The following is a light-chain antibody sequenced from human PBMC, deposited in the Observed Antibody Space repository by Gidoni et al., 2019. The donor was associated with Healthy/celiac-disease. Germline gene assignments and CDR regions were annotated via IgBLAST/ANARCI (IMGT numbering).Light chain of an antibody. CDR3: QQSYSTFWT. CDR2: AAS. CDR1: QSISSY. J-gene: IGKJ1*01. Sequence: DIQMTQSPPSLSASVGDRVTITCRASQSISSYLNWYQQKPGKAPKLLIYAASSLQSGVPSRFSGSGSGTDFTLTISSLQPEDFATYYCQQSYSTFWTFGQXTKVEIK. V-gene: IGKV1-39*01.